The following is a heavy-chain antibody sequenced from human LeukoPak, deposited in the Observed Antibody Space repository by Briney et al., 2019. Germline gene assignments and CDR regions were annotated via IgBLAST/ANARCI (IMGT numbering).Heavy chain of an antibody. D-gene: IGHD5-24*01. CDR1: GFTFGDFA. J-gene: IGHJ4*02. CDR2: ISGDGLST. Sequence: PRGSLRLSCAASGFTFGDFAMYWVRQAPGKGLEWVSLISGDGLSTHYGDSMKGRITVSRDNSKNSLYLRMTSLSTEDTALYYCAQAGDGYMTQRGPGTLVTVSS. V-gene: IGHV3-43*02. CDR3: AQAGDGYMTQ.